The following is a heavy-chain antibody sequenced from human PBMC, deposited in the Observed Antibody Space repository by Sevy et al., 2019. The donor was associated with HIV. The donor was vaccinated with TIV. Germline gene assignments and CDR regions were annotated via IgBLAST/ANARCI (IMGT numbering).Heavy chain of an antibody. D-gene: IGHD2-15*01. CDR3: AREPGGNIVVVVAAAGAGMDV. CDR2: ISGTGDHT. J-gene: IGHJ6*02. Sequence: GGSLRLSCAASGFTFSSFAMGWVRQAPGKGLDWISVISGTGDHTYYADSVKGRFTISRDNSKNTLYLQMNSLRAEDTAVYYCAREPGGNIVVVVAAAGAGMDVWGQGTTVTVSS. CDR1: GFTFSSFA. V-gene: IGHV3-23*01.